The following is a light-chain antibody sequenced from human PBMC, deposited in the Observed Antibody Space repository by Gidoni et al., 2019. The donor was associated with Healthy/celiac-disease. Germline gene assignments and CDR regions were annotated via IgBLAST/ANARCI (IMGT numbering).Light chain of an antibody. Sequence: DIQMTQSPSSLSASVGDRVTITCQASQDISNYLNWYPQKPGKAPQLLIYDASNLDTGVPSRFSGSGSGTDFTFTISSLQPEDIATYYCQQYDNLFTFGPGTKVDIK. CDR1: QDISNY. J-gene: IGKJ3*01. CDR3: QQYDNLFT. V-gene: IGKV1-33*01. CDR2: DAS.